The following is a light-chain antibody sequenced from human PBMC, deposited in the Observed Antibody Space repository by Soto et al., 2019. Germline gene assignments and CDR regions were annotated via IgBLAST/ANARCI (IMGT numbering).Light chain of an antibody. Sequence: AIRMTQSPSSFSASTGDRVTITCRASQGISSYLAWYQQKPGKAPKLLIYAASTLQSGVPSRFSGSGSGTDFTLTISCLQSEDFATDYCQQYYSYPRTFGKGTKVAIQ. V-gene: IGKV1-8*01. J-gene: IGKJ1*01. CDR2: AAS. CDR1: QGISSY. CDR3: QQYYSYPRT.